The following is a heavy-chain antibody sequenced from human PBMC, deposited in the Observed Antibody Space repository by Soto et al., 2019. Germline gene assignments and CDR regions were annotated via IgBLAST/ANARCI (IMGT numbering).Heavy chain of an antibody. Sequence: PGGSLRLSCAASGFTVSSTDISWVRQAPWKGLEWVSIIFSSGESFYADSVKGRFTISRDSSDNTVYLQMNSLKAEDTAVYYCARGGIGMVRTFDHWGQGTLVTVCS. CDR1: GFTVSSTD. CDR2: IFSSGES. CDR3: ARGGIGMVRTFDH. J-gene: IGHJ4*02. V-gene: IGHV3-53*01. D-gene: IGHD3-10*01.